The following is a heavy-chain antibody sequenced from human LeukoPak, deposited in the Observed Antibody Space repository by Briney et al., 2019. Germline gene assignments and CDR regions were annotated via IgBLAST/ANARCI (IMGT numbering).Heavy chain of an antibody. J-gene: IGHJ4*02. CDR3: ARDWYHAIDY. Sequence: PGGSLRLSCAASGFTFSSTWMHWVRQVPGKELVWVARITSDGSSTTYAESVKGRFTISRDNAKNTLYLEMSSLRAEDTAVYYCARDWYHAIDYWGQGTLVTVSS. CDR1: GFTFSSTW. CDR2: ITSDGSST. D-gene: IGHD2-2*01. V-gene: IGHV3-74*03.